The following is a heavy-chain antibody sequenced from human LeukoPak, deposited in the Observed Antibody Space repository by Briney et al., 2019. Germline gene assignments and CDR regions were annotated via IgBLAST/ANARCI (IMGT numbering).Heavy chain of an antibody. Sequence: GRSLRLSCAASGFTFSSYAMHWVRQAPGKGLEWVAVISYDGSNKYYADSVKGRFTISRDNSKNTLYLQMNSLRAEDTAVYYCARTRTAFSGRGMDVWGQGTTVTVSS. V-gene: IGHV3-30-3*01. J-gene: IGHJ6*02. CDR3: ARTRTAFSGRGMDV. CDR2: ISYDGSNK. CDR1: GFTFSSYA. D-gene: IGHD1-26*01.